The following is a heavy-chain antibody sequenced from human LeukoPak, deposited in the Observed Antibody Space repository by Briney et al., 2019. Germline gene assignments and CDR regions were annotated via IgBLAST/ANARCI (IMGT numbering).Heavy chain of an antibody. CDR3: ARDCTGQQLISRKEYYHMDV. J-gene: IGHJ6*03. V-gene: IGHV3-66*01. D-gene: IGHD3-10*02. CDR1: GFTVSSNY. CDR2: IYSGGST. Sequence: PGGSLRLSCAASGFTVSSNYMSWVRQAPGKGLEWVSIIYSGGSTYYADSVKGRFTISRDNSKNTLYLQMNSLRAEDTAVYYCARDCTGQQLISRKEYYHMDVWGKGTTVTISS.